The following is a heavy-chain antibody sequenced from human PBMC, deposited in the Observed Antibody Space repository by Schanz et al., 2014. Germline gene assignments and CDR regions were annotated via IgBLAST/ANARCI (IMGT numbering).Heavy chain of an antibody. CDR1: GFTFSDSW. CDR2: TSNDGSFT. D-gene: IGHD6-13*01. V-gene: IGHV3-74*01. J-gene: IGHJ4*02. Sequence: EVQLVESGGDLVQPGGSLRLSCAASGFTFSDSWMHWVRQAPGKGLVWVSRTSNDGSFTTFADSVKGRFTITRDIAKNSLSLQMNSLRAEDTAVYYCARGYSNIWSPMAYWGQGTLVAVSS. CDR3: ARGYSNIWSPMAY.